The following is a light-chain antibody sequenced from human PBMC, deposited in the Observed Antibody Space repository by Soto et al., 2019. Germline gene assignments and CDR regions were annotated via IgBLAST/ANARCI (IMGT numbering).Light chain of an antibody. CDR1: QNVDTKY. V-gene: IGKV3-15*01. CDR3: HQYNSWPPGT. J-gene: IGKJ2*01. Sequence: EIVLTQSPGTLSLSPGERATLSCRASQNVDTKYLAWYQFRPGLAPRLLISDASTRATGIPARFSGSGSGTEFTLTISSLQSEDFALYYCHQYNSWPPGTFGQGTKVDIK. CDR2: DAS.